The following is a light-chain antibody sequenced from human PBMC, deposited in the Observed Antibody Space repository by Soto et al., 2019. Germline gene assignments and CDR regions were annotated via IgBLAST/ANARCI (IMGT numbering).Light chain of an antibody. V-gene: IGKV1-5*03. CDR3: QQDNSQYT. J-gene: IGKJ2*01. Sequence: DIQMTQSPSTLSASVGDRVTITCRASQSISSWLAWYQQKPGKAPKLLIYKASSLESWVPSRFSGSGSGTEFNLSISSLQPDDFATYYCQQDNSQYTFGQGTKLEIK. CDR2: KAS. CDR1: QSISSW.